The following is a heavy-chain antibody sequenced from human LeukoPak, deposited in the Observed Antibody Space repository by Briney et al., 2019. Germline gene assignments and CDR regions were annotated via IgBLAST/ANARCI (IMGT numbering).Heavy chain of an antibody. V-gene: IGHV1-69*04. CDR2: IIPILGIA. CDR1: GGTFSSYA. Sequence: ASVKVSCTASGGTFSSYAISWVRQAPGQGLEWMGRIIPILGIANYAQKFQGRVTITADKSTSTAYMELSSLRSEDTAVYYCARDLGYYDSSGYYYVWGQGTLVTVSS. D-gene: IGHD3-22*01. CDR3: ARDLGYYDSSGYYYV. J-gene: IGHJ4*02.